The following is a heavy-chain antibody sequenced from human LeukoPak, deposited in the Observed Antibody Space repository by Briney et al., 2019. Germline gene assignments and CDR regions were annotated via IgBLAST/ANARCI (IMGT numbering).Heavy chain of an antibody. Sequence: SETLSLTCAVSGGSISSSNWWSWVRQPPGKGLEWIGEIYHSGSTNYNPSLKSRVTISVDKSKNQFSLKLSSVTAADTAVYYCAKLSTGYSSSWYVADWFDPWGQGTPVTVSS. CDR3: AKLSTGYSSSWYVADWFDP. J-gene: IGHJ5*02. CDR1: GGSISSSNW. CDR2: IYHSGST. V-gene: IGHV4-4*02. D-gene: IGHD6-13*01.